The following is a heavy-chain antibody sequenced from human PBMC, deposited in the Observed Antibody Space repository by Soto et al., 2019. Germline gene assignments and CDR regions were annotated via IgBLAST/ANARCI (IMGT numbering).Heavy chain of an antibody. D-gene: IGHD3-3*01. CDR2: IYSSGNT. J-gene: IGHJ5*02. CDR1: GGTISGYY. Sequence: QVHLQESGPGLVKPSETLSLTCSVSGGTISGYYWTWIRQPAGKGLEWIGRIYSSGNTKYNPPLQSRVTMSLDTSNTPFSLRLTSVTAADTAVYYCARGQRFSDWFDPWGQGTLVTVSS. V-gene: IGHV4-4*07. CDR3: ARGQRFSDWFDP.